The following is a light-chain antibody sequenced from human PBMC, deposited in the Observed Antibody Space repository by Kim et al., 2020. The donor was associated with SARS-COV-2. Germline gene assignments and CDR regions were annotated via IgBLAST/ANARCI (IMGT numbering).Light chain of an antibody. J-gene: IGKJ2*01. CDR3: HRYDSTHT. Sequence: VLTQSPGTLSLSLGERAIFSCRVSQTFGSNNLAWYHQKPGQAPRLLIYGASSRATGIPDRIIGSASGTDFTLTISGLEPEDVGVYYCHRYDSTHTFGQGTKLEIK. CDR2: GAS. CDR1: QTFGSNN. V-gene: IGKV3-20*01.